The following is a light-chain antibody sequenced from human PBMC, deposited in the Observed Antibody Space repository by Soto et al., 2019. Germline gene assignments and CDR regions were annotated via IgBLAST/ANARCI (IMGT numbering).Light chain of an antibody. CDR1: SSDVGGYNY. Sequence: QSALTQPASVSGYPGQSITISCTGTSSDVGGYNYVSWYQQHPGKAPKLMIYDVSNRPSGVSNRFSGSKSGNTASLTISGLQAEDEADYYCSSYTSSSRVFGGGTKLTVL. CDR2: DVS. V-gene: IGLV2-14*01. CDR3: SSYTSSSRV. J-gene: IGLJ2*01.